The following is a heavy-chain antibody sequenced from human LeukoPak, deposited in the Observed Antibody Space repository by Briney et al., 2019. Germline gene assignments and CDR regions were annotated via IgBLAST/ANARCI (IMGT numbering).Heavy chain of an antibody. V-gene: IGHV3-30-3*01. CDR3: ARDDYSSSSLYFDY. CDR1: GFTFSNFA. D-gene: IGHD6-6*01. CDR2: ISYDGSSK. Sequence: GGSLRLSCAASGFTFSNFAIHWVRQAPGKGLEWVAVISYDGSSKYYADSVKGRFTISRDNSKNTLYLQMNSLRAEDTAVYYCARDDYSSSSLYFDYWGQGTLVTVSS. J-gene: IGHJ4*02.